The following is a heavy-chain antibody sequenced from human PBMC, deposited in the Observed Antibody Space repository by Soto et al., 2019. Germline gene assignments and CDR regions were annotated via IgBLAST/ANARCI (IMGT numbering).Heavy chain of an antibody. Sequence: GASVKVSCKASGGTFSSYAISWVRQAPGQGLEWMGGIIPIFGTANYAQKFQGRVTITADESTSTAYMELSSLRSEDTAVYYCARGVVVTAIRSYYYYGMGVWGQGTTVTVSS. J-gene: IGHJ6*02. CDR1: GGTFSSYA. V-gene: IGHV1-69*13. CDR3: ARGVVVTAIRSYYYYGMGV. CDR2: IIPIFGTA. D-gene: IGHD2-21*02.